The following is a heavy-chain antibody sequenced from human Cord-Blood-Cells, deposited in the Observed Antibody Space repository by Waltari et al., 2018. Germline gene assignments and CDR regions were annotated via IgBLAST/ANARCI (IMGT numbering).Heavy chain of an antibody. Sequence: QVQLVESGGGVVQPGRPLRRSCAASGFPFSRSGLHWVRQAPGKGLEWTAVISYDGSNKYYAIYVKGRLPISRDNSKNTLYLQMNSLRAEDTAVYYCAKGTYFYYYGMDVWGQGTTVTVSS. CDR3: AKGTYFYYYGMDV. J-gene: IGHJ6*02. CDR2: ISYDGSNK. CDR1: GFPFSRSG. V-gene: IGHV3-30*18.